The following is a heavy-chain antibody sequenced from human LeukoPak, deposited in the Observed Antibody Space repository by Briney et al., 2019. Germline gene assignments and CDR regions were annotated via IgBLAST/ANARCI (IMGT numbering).Heavy chain of an antibody. D-gene: IGHD3-10*01. CDR2: ISSSSSYT. CDR3: ARTKYGSGSYYNPNWFDP. CDR1: GFTFSDYY. J-gene: IGHJ5*02. Sequence: GGSLRLSCAASGFTFSDYYMSWIRQAPGKGLEWVSYISSSSSYTNYADSVKGRFTISRDNAKNSLYLQMNGLRAEDTAVYYCARTKYGSGSYYNPNWFDPWGQGTLVTVSS. V-gene: IGHV3-11*06.